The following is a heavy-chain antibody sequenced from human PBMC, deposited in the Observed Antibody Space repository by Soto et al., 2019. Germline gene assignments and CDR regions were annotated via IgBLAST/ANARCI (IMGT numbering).Heavy chain of an antibody. CDR2: ISSSSSTI. CDR3: ARDQPSRYNWNDPYFDY. D-gene: IGHD1-20*01. J-gene: IGHJ4*02. V-gene: IGHV3-48*01. Sequence: EVQLVESGGGLVQPGGSLRLSCAASGFTFSSYSMNWVRQAPGKGLEWVSYISSSSSTIYYADSVKGRFTISRDNAKNSLYLQMNSLRAEDTAVYYCARDQPSRYNWNDPYFDYWGQGTLVTVSS. CDR1: GFTFSSYS.